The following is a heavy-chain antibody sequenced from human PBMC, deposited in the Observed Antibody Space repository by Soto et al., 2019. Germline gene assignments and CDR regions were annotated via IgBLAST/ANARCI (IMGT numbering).Heavy chain of an antibody. CDR1: GGSISSGGYY. CDR3: AKRATVASGMDV. J-gene: IGHJ6*02. V-gene: IGHV4-31*03. Sequence: PSETLSLTCTVSGGSISSGGYYWRWIRQHPGKGLEWIGYIYYSGSTYYNPSLKSRVTISVDTSKNQFSLKLSSVTAADTAVYYCAKRATVASGMDVWGQGTTVTVS. D-gene: IGHD6-19*01. CDR2: IYYSGST.